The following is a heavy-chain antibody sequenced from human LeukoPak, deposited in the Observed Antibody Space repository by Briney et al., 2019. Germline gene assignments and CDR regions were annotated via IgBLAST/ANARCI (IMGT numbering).Heavy chain of an antibody. CDR2: LYSDGNT. CDR3: ARGVEPLGANTLAY. D-gene: IGHD4/OR15-4a*01. CDR1: GFTLITND. Sequence: GGSLRPSPAVSGFTLITNDMTWGRQAPGKGLEWVSVLYSDGNTKYAESVHCRFTISRDNSKNTLYLEMNSLSPDDTAVYYCARGVEPLGANTLAYWGQGTLVTVSS. J-gene: IGHJ4*02. V-gene: IGHV3-53*01.